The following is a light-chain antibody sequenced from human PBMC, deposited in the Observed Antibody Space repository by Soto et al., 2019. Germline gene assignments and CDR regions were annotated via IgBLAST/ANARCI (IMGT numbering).Light chain of an antibody. CDR2: DVS. V-gene: IGKV1-5*01. CDR3: QQYDYSRT. J-gene: IGKJ1*01. CDR1: QNIDTS. Sequence: DIKLTQSPSTLSASLGDSGTITCRASQNIDTSLAWYQHKPGKAPKLLMFDVSNLESGVPSRFSGSGSGTEFTLTISSVHSDDFATYYCQQYDYSRTFGQGTKVDIK.